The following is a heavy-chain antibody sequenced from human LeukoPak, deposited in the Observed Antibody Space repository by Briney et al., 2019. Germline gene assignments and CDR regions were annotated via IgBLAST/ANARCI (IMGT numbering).Heavy chain of an antibody. D-gene: IGHD2-21*02. CDR3: AKRGLGDREAFDI. CDR1: GFTFNTYA. J-gene: IGHJ3*02. V-gene: IGHV3-23*01. Sequence: GGSLRLSCAASGFTFNTYAMSWVRQAPGKGLEWVSSNSGSGGSTYYADSVEGRFTISRDNSKNTLYQQMNSLRAEDTAVYYCAKRGLGDREAFDIWGQGTMVTVSS. CDR2: NSGSGGST.